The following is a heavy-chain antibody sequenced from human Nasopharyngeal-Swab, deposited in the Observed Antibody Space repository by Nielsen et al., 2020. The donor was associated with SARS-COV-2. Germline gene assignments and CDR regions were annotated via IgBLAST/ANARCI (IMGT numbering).Heavy chain of an antibody. J-gene: IGHJ6*02. CDR1: GYTFTSYD. CDR3: ARDTRMSYYYYYGMDV. CDR2: MNPNSGNT. D-gene: IGHD2-15*01. Sequence: ASVKVSCKASGYTFTSYDINWVRQATGQGLEWMGWMNPNSGNTGYARKFQGRVTMTRNTSISTAYMELSSLRSEDTAVYYCARDTRMSYYYYYGMDVWGQGTTVTVSS. V-gene: IGHV1-8*01.